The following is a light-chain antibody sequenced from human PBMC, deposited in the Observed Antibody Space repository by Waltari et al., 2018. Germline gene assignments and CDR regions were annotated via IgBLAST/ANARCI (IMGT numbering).Light chain of an antibody. J-gene: IGLJ3*02. V-gene: IGLV1-44*01. CDR1: RSNIGSNS. CDR3: ASWDASLNGWV. CDR2: FTD. Sequence: SASGTPGQRVTISCSGGRSNIGSNSVNWFQQLPGTAPRLFIYFTDQRPSGVPGRFSGSKSGTSASLAISGLQSGDEADYYCASWDASLNGWVFGGGTKLTVL.